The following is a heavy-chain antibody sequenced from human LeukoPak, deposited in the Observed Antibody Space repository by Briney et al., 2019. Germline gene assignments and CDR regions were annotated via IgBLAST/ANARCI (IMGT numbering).Heavy chain of an antibody. CDR3: ARDVDYYDSSGYYYDFDY. J-gene: IGHJ4*02. CDR2: INPNSGGT. D-gene: IGHD3-22*01. Sequence: SVKVSCKASGYTFTGYHMHWVRQAPGQALEWMGWINPNSGGTNYAQKFQGRVTMTRDKSISTAYMELSRLRSDDTAVYYCARDVDYYDSSGYYYDFDYWGQGTLVTVSS. V-gene: IGHV1-2*02. CDR1: GYTFTGYH.